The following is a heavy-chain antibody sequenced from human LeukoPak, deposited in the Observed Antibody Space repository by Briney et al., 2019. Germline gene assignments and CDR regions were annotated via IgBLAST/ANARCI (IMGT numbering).Heavy chain of an antibody. V-gene: IGHV1-46*01. Sequence: ASVKVSCKASGYTFTSYYMHWVRQAPGQGLEWMGIINPSGGSTSYAQKFQGRVTMTTDTSTSTAYMELRSLRSDDTAVYYCARDAFDIWGQGTMVTVSS. CDR2: INPSGGST. CDR1: GYTFTSYY. J-gene: IGHJ3*02. CDR3: ARDAFDI.